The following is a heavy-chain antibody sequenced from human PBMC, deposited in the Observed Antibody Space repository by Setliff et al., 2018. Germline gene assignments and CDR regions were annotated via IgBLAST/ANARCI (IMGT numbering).Heavy chain of an antibody. D-gene: IGHD5-12*01. CDR2: MNPNTGGT. J-gene: IGHJ4*02. V-gene: IGHV1-2*02. Sequence: GASVKVSCKASGYTFTSYDMHWVRQAPGQGLEWMGWMNPNTGGTTYAQAFQARITMTRDTSISTAYMELSRLTSDDSAVYYCARAVSGYDYHYFDKWGQGTLVTVSS. CDR3: ARAVSGYDYHYFDK. CDR1: GYTFTSYD.